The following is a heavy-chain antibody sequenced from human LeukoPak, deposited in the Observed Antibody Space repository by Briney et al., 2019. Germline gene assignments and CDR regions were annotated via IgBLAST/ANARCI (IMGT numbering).Heavy chain of an antibody. CDR1: GFTVSGNY. D-gene: IGHD1-20*01. Sequence: GGSLRLSCLASGFTVSGNYMTWVRQAPGRGLEWVSVLYSGGATSYADSVKGRFTISRDNAKNSLYLQMNSLRAEDTALYYCAKGFNWNRAEFVDYWGPGTLVTVSS. CDR3: AKGFNWNRAEFVDY. V-gene: IGHV3-53*05. J-gene: IGHJ4*02. CDR2: LYSGGAT.